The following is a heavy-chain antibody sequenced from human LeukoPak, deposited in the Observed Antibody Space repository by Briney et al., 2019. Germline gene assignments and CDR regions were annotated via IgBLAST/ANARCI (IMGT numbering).Heavy chain of an antibody. V-gene: IGHV4-34*01. D-gene: IGHD6-13*01. J-gene: IGHJ4*02. CDR1: AGSYSGYY. Sequence: SETLSLTCAVYAGSYSGYYWSWIRQPPGKGLEWIGEINHSGSTNYNPSLKSRVTISVDTSKNQFSLKLSSVTAADTAVYYCARLAAAGPSFDYWGQGTLVTVSS. CDR2: INHSGST. CDR3: ARLAAAGPSFDY.